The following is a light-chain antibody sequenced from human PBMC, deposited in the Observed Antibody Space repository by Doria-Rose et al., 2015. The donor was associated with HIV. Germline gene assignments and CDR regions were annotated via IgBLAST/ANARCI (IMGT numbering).Light chain of an antibody. CDR2: DGS. J-gene: IGKJ1*01. Sequence: IVMTQSPGTLSLSPGEGATLSCRASQSLSSTYLAWYQQKPGQAPSLLIYDGSTRATGIPDRLSASGSGTDFTLTINRLEPEDFALYYCHQYGASWTFGQGTKVEI. CDR1: QSLSSTY. V-gene: IGKV3-20*01. CDR3: HQYGASWT.